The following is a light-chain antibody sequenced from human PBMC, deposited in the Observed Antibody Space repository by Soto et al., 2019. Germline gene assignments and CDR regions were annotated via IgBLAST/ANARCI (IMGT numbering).Light chain of an antibody. J-gene: IGLJ1*01. CDR1: SSDVGGYNY. V-gene: IGLV2-14*01. CDR3: SSYTSSSTV. CDR2: DVS. Sequence: QSLLTQPASVSGSPGQSITISCTGTSSDVGGYNYVSWYQQHPGKAPKLMIYDVSNRPSGVSNRFSGSKSGNTASLTISGPQAEDEADYYCSSYTSSSTVFGTGTRSPS.